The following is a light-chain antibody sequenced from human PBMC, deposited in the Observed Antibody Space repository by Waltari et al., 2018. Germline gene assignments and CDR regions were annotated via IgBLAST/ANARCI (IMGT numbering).Light chain of an antibody. Sequence: QSALTPPASVSGSPGQSITLPCAGSSSDVGSYNLVSWYQHHPGKAPKLMIYEVSKRPSGVSNRFSGSKSGYTASLTLSGLQAEDEADYYCCSYAGSSTFYVFGGGTKVTVL. CDR3: CSYAGSSTFYV. CDR1: SSDVGSYNL. J-gene: IGLJ1*01. V-gene: IGLV2-23*02. CDR2: EVS.